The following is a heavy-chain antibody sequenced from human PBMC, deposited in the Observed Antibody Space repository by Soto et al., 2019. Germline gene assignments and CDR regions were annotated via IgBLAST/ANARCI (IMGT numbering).Heavy chain of an antibody. CDR1: GGSISGYY. Sequence: TSETLSLTCTVSGGSISGYYWSWIRQPPGKGLEWIGYIYYSGSTNYNPSLKSRVTISVDTSKNQFSLKLSSVTAADTAVYYCARRSSSGWYLSVWGQGTLVTVSS. J-gene: IGHJ4*02. CDR3: ARRSSSGWYLSV. CDR2: IYYSGST. V-gene: IGHV4-59*01. D-gene: IGHD6-19*01.